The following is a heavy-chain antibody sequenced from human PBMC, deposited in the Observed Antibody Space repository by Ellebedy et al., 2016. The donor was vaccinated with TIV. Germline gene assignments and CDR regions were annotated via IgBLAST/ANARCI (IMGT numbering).Heavy chain of an antibody. CDR1: GFSFSDYT. Sequence: PGGSLRLSCVASGFSFSDYTLNWVRQAPGQGLEWVSSMSRTSTYIYYADSLKGRFTISRDNAKNLVYLQMNSLRTEDTALYYCAKLGVVIRGDYWGQGTLVTVSS. V-gene: IGHV3-21*01. CDR2: MSRTSTYI. J-gene: IGHJ1*01. CDR3: AKLGVVIRGDY. D-gene: IGHD3-10*01.